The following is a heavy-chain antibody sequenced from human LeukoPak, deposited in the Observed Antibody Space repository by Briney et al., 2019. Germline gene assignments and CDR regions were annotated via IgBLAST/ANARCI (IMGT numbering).Heavy chain of an antibody. CDR2: ISSDGRVG. CDR1: GFSFTSYE. CDR3: ARDTLNGPFVISLDY. J-gene: IGHJ4*02. Sequence: PGGSLRLSCAASGFSFTSYEMNGVRQAPGKGLEWVSHISSDGRVGRYVDSVRGRFTMSRDNAKNLLFLQMNGLRVEDTAVYYCARDTLNGPFVISLDYWGQGALVTVSS. V-gene: IGHV3-48*03. D-gene: IGHD3-9*01.